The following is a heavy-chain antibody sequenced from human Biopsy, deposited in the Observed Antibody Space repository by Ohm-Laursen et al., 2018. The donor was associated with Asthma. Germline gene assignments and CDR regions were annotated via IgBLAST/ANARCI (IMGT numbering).Heavy chain of an antibody. CDR2: IYYSGNT. V-gene: IGHV4-31*03. D-gene: IGHD3-22*01. J-gene: IGHJ4*02. CDR3: ARAQDYYDSRGYYRSFDY. CDR1: YGSITSGGYY. Sequence: TLSLTCTVSYGSITSGGYYWTWIRQHPGKGLEWIGFIYYSGNTYYNPSLKSRVSISIDPSKNQFSLKLSSVTAADPAVYYRARAQDYYDSRGYYRSFDYWGQGTLVTVSS.